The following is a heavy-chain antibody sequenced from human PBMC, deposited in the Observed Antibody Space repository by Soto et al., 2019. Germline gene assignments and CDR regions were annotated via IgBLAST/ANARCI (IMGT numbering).Heavy chain of an antibody. V-gene: IGHV3-30*18. CDR2: VSHDGRNT. D-gene: IGHD6-19*01. Sequence: VQLVESGGGVVQPGRSLRLSCAASGFTFSDYAMHWVRQAPGKGLEWVAVVSHDGRNTHYADSVKGRFTISRDSSTPTVSLEMTSLRAEDTAVYYCAKGGRQWLVTSDFNYWGQGALVTVSS. J-gene: IGHJ4*02. CDR1: GFTFSDYA. CDR3: AKGGRQWLVTSDFNY.